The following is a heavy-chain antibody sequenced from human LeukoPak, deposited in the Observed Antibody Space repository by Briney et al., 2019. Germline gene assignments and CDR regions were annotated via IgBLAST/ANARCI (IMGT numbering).Heavy chain of an antibody. Sequence: GGSLRLSCTVSGFTVSSNSMSWVRQAPGKGLEWVSFIYSDNTHYSDSVKGRFTISRDNSKNTLYLQMNSLRAEDTAVYYCAKDIIGWSFDYWGQGTLVTVSS. V-gene: IGHV3-53*01. CDR1: GFTVSSNS. CDR2: IYSDNT. J-gene: IGHJ4*02. D-gene: IGHD2-15*01. CDR3: AKDIIGWSFDY.